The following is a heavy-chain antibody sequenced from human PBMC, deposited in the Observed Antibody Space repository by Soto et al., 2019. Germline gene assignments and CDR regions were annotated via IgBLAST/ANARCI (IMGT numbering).Heavy chain of an antibody. CDR2: INPNSGGT. Sequence: QVQLVQSGAEVKKPGASVKVSCKASGYTFTGYYMHWVRQAPGQGLEWMGWINPNSGGTNYAQKFQGWVTMTRDTTIRTAYMERSRLRSDDTAVDYCARGDILTGYYTAAPKFDYWGQGTLVTVSS. V-gene: IGHV1-2*04. CDR1: GYTFTGYY. CDR3: ARGDILTGYYTAAPKFDY. J-gene: IGHJ4*02. D-gene: IGHD3-9*01.